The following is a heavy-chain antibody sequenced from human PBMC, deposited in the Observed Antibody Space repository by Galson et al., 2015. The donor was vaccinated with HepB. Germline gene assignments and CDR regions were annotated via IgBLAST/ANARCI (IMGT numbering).Heavy chain of an antibody. CDR2: IIPMFGTT. CDR1: GVTFSSYA. Sequence: SVKVSCKASGVTFSSYAISWVRQAPGQGLEWMGGIIPMFGTTNYAQKFQGRVTITADKSTTTGYMDLSSLRSEDTAVYYCARSKLPQGTVYHYYYPMDVWGQGTTVTVSS. D-gene: IGHD3/OR15-3a*01. V-gene: IGHV1-69*06. CDR3: ARSKLPQGTVYHYYYPMDV. J-gene: IGHJ6*02.